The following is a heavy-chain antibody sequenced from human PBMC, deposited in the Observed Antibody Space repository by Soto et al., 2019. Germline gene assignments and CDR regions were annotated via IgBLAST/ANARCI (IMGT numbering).Heavy chain of an antibody. V-gene: IGHV4-30-4*01. D-gene: IGHD1-26*01. CDR2: IHHSGST. J-gene: IGHJ4*02. Sequence: PSETLSLTCTVSGGSISSGENFWNWIRQSPGKGLEWIGYIHHSGSTYYNPSLKSRLTIPVDTSKNQISLKLNSVTAADTAVYYCARDTGTYPYYFDYWGQGTLVTVYS. CDR3: ARDTGTYPYYFDY. CDR1: GGSISSGENF.